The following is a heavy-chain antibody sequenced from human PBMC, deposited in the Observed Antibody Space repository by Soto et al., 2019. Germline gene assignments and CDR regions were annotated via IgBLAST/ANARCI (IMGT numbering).Heavy chain of an antibody. Sequence: SESLSLTCAVSGGSISSSNWWRWVRQPPGKGLEWIGEIYHSGSTNYNPSLKSRVTISVDKSKNQFSLKLSSVTAADTAVYYCARGEWGSSGWYDAFDIWGQGTMVTVSS. CDR3: ARGEWGSSGWYDAFDI. D-gene: IGHD6-19*01. CDR2: IYHSGST. CDR1: GGSISSSNW. V-gene: IGHV4-4*02. J-gene: IGHJ3*02.